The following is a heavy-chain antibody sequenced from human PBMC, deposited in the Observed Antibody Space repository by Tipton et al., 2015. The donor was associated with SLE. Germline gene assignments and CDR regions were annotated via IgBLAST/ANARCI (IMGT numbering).Heavy chain of an antibody. D-gene: IGHD6-19*01. CDR1: GYSFNNYW. J-gene: IGHJ6*02. CDR3: ARGSGWSEYYGMDV. Sequence: VQLVQSGAEVRKPGESLKISCKGSGYSFNNYWLAWVRQMPGKGLEWMGIIFPLDSDVRYSPSFQGQVTISVDKSISTAFLQWSSLKASDSAMYFCARGSGWSEYYGMDVWGQGTTVTVSS. CDR2: IFPLDSDV. V-gene: IGHV5-51*03.